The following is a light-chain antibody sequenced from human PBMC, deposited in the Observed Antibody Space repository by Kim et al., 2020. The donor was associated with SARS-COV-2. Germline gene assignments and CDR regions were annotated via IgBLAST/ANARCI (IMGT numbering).Light chain of an antibody. Sequence: ASVGDRVTITCRASQGICSYLYWYQQKPGKAPKLLIYAASTLQSGVPSRFSGSGSETDFTLTITSLQPEDFATYYCQQLEYYPITFGQGTRLEIK. CDR1: QGICSY. V-gene: IGKV1-9*01. CDR3: QQLEYYPIT. CDR2: AAS. J-gene: IGKJ5*01.